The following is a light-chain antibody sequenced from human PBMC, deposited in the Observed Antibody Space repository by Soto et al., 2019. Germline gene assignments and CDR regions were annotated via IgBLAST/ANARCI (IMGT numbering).Light chain of an antibody. CDR2: GAS. CDR1: QSVSSSY. J-gene: IGKJ1*01. Sequence: EIVLTQSPGTLSLSPGERATLSCRASQSVSSSYLAWYQQKPGQAPRLLIYGASSRATGIPDRFRGSGSGTDFTLTISRLEPEDFAVYYCQQYGSLRTFGQGTKVEIK. V-gene: IGKV3-20*01. CDR3: QQYGSLRT.